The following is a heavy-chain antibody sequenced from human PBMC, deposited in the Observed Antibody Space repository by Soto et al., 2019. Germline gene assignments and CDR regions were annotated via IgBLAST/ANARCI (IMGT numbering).Heavy chain of an antibody. J-gene: IGHJ6*02. V-gene: IGHV1-2*04. CDR3: ARDNYDFWSGYNSGYYYYGMDV. D-gene: IGHD3-3*01. CDR2: INPNSGGT. Sequence: ASVKVSCKASGYTFTGYYMHWVRQAPGQGLGWMGWINPNSGGTNYAQKFQGWVTMTRDTSISTAYMELSRLRSDDTAVYYCARDNYDFWSGYNSGYYYYGMDVWGQGTTVTVSS. CDR1: GYTFTGYY.